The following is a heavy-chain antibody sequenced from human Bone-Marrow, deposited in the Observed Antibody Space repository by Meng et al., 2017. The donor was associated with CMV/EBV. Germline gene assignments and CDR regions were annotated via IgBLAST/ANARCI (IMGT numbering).Heavy chain of an antibody. V-gene: IGHV1-2*02. CDR2: INPNRGGT. CDR3: GGEGEGGLPAANTFDI. Sequence: ASVKVSCKASGYTFTGYYMHWVRQAPGQGLEWMGWINPNRGGTNYAQKFQGRVTMTRDTSISTAYMELSRLRSDDTAVYYRGGEGEGGLPAANTFDIWGQGTMVTVSS. CDR1: GYTFTGYY. J-gene: IGHJ3*02. D-gene: IGHD2-2*01.